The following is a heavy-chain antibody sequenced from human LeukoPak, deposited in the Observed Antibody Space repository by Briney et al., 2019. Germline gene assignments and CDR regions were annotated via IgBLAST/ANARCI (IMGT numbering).Heavy chain of an antibody. CDR1: GGSISSYY. Sequence: SETLSLTCTVSGGSISSYYWSWIRQPPGKGLEWIGYIYYSGRTNNNPSLKSRVTISLDTSKKQFSLKLSSVTAADTAVYYCARQQREYSSPSGWFDPWGQGTLVTVSS. CDR2: IYYSGRT. V-gene: IGHV4-59*08. D-gene: IGHD5-18*01. J-gene: IGHJ5*02. CDR3: ARQQREYSSPSGWFDP.